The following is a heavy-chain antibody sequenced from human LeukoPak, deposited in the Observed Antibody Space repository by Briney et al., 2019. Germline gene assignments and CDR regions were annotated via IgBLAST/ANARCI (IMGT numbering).Heavy chain of an antibody. V-gene: IGHV4-59*01. Sequence: SETLSLTCTVSGGSISSYYWSWIRQPPGKGLEWIGYIYYSGSTNYNPSLKSRVTISVDTSKNQFSLKLSSVTAADTAVYYCARDSRPLGATKGYFDYWGQGTLVSVSS. CDR2: IYYSGST. CDR1: GGSISSYY. J-gene: IGHJ4*02. D-gene: IGHD1-26*01. CDR3: ARDSRPLGATKGYFDY.